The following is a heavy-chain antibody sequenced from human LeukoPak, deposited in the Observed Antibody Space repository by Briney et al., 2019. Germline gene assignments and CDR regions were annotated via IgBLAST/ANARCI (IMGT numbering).Heavy chain of an antibody. CDR1: GYTFTRYG. V-gene: IGHV1-18*01. J-gene: IGHJ4*02. Sequence: ASVKVSCKASGYTFTRYGISWVRQAPGQGLEWMGWISAYNGDTNYAQKVQGRVTMTTDTSTSTAYMELRSLGSDDTAVYYCARGSRAVATTSIDYWGQGTLVTVSS. D-gene: IGHD5-12*01. CDR3: ARGSRAVATTSIDY. CDR2: ISAYNGDT.